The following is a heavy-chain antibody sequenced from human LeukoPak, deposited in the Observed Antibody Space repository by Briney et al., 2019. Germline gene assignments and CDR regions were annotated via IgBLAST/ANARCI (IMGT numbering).Heavy chain of an antibody. CDR1: GRTFSTYA. CDR3: ARDPAERLRGASYYYYMDV. V-gene: IGHV1-69*13. D-gene: IGHD1-1*01. CDR2: IIPMFGTA. J-gene: IGHJ6*03. Sequence: SVKVSCTASGRTFSTYAISWVRQAPGHAREWMGGIIPMFGTANYAQKFQGRVTITADESTGTAYMELSGLRSGDTAVYYCARDPAERLRGASYYYYMDVWGKGTTVTVSS.